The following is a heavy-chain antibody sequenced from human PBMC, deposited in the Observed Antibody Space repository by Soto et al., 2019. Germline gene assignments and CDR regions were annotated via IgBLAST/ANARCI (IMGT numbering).Heavy chain of an antibody. J-gene: IGHJ4*02. D-gene: IGHD1-26*01. CDR3: ARGKNSGSSYAPVDY. V-gene: IGHV4-38-2*01. Sequence: LSLTCAVSGYSIISGYYWCWIRQPPGKGLEWIGSIYHSGSTYYNPSLKSRVTISVDTSKNQFALKLSSVTAADTAVYFCARGKNSGSSYAPVDYWGQGTLVTVSS. CDR1: GYSIISGYY. CDR2: IYHSGST.